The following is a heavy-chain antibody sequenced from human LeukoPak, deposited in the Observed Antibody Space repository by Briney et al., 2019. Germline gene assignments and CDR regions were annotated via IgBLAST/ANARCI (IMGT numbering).Heavy chain of an antibody. CDR1: GDSISTYY. V-gene: IGHV4-59*01. Sequence: PSETLSLTCTVSGDSISTYYWSWIRQPPGKGLEWIGYIFYNGNTNYNLSLKSRVTMSMDTSKNQFSLRLNSVTAADTALNFCAREEQSVGPYFDYWGQGILVTVSS. CDR2: IFYNGNT. CDR3: AREEQSVGPYFDY. D-gene: IGHD3-10*01. J-gene: IGHJ4*02.